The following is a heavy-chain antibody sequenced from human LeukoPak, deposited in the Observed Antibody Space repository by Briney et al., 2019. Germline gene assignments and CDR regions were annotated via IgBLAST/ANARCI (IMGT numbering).Heavy chain of an antibody. CDR1: GFTFSSYG. D-gene: IGHD5-18*01. CDR3: ARNTAMEYYYMDV. Sequence: GGSLRLSCAASGFTFSSYGMHWVRQAPGKGLEWVAFIRYDGSNKYYADSVKGRFTISRDNSKNTLYLQMNSLRAADTAVYYCARNTAMEYYYMDVWGKGTTVTVSS. V-gene: IGHV3-30*02. CDR2: IRYDGSNK. J-gene: IGHJ6*03.